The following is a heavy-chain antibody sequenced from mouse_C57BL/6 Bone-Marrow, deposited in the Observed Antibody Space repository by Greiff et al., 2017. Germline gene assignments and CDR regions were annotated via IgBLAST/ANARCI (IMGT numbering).Heavy chain of an antibody. CDR3: ARKNRGYDYDVEYCDV. Sequence: VQVVESGPGLVQPSQSLSITCTVSGFSLTSYGVHWVRRSPGKGLQGLGVIWSGGSTDYNAAFISRLSISKDNSKSQFFFKVNSLQADDTAIYYCARKNRGYDYDVEYCDVWGTGTTVTVSS. CDR1: GFSLTSYG. CDR2: IWSGGST. V-gene: IGHV2-2*01. D-gene: IGHD2-4*01. J-gene: IGHJ1*03.